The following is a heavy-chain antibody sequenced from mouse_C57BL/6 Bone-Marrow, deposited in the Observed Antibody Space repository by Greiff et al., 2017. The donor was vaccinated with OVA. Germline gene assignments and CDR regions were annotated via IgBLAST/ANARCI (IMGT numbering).Heavy chain of an antibody. J-gene: IGHJ1*03. CDR3: ARGDYGHWYFDV. V-gene: IGHV5-17*01. CDR2: ISSGSSTI. D-gene: IGHD1-1*01. CDR1: GFTFSDYG. Sequence: EVQLVESGGGLVKPGGSLKLSCAASGFTFSDYGMHWVRQAPEKGLEWVAYISSGSSTIYYAATVKGRFTISRDNAKNTLFLQMTSLRSEDTAMYYCARGDYGHWYFDVWGTGTTVTVSS.